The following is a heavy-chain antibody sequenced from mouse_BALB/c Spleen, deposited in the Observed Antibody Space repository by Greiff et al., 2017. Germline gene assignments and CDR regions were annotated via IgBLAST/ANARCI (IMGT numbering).Heavy chain of an antibody. CDR2: ISSGGST. CDR1: GFTFSSYA. V-gene: IGHV5-6-5*01. J-gene: IGHJ1*01. D-gene: IGHD2-1*01. CDR3: ARGGHYYGIWYFDV. Sequence: EVQLVESGGGLVKPGGSLKLSCAASGFTFSSYAMSWVRQTPEKRLEWVASISSGGSTYYPDSVKGRFTISRDNARNILYLQMSSLRSEDTAMYYCARGGHYYGIWYFDVWGAGTTVTVSS.